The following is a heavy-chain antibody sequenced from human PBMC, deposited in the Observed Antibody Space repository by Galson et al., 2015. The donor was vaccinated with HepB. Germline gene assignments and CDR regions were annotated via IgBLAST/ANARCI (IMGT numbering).Heavy chain of an antibody. CDR2: ISSSSSYT. J-gene: IGHJ4*02. V-gene: IGHV3-11*06. D-gene: IGHD3-9*01. Sequence: SLRLSCAASGFTFSDYYMSWIRQAPGKGLEWVSYISSSSSYTNYADSVKGRFTISRDNSKNTLYLQMSSLRAEDTAVYYCVKDSTLRYVDWLPSLVDYWGQGTLVTVSS. CDR3: VKDSTLRYVDWLPSLVDY. CDR1: GFTFSDYY.